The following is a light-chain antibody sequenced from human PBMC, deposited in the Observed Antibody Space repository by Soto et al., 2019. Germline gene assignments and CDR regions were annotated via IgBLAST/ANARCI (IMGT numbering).Light chain of an antibody. J-gene: IGLJ1*01. CDR3: FSHRGGDSHV. Sequence: QSALTQPASVSGSPGQSITISCTGTSSDVGAYNYVSWYQQYPGKAPKRMIDGVTNRPSGVSNRFSGSKTGNTASLTISGLQAEDEADYYCFSHRGGDSHVFGTGTKLTVL. V-gene: IGLV2-14*01. CDR2: GVT. CDR1: SSDVGAYNY.